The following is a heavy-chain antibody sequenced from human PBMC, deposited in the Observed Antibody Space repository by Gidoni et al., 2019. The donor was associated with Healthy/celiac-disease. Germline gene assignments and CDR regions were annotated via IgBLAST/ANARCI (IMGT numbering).Heavy chain of an antibody. D-gene: IGHD2-2*01. CDR2: MNHNSGNT. CDR3: ARGRPGVVPAAIVDYFDY. CDR1: GYTFTSYD. J-gene: IGHJ4*02. Sequence: QVQLVQSGAEVKKPGASVKVSCKASGYTFTSYDINWVRQATGQGLEWMGWMNHNSGNTGYAQKFQGRVTMTRNTSISTAYMELSSLRSEDTAVYYCARGRPGVVPAAIVDYFDYWGQGTLVTVSS. V-gene: IGHV1-8*01.